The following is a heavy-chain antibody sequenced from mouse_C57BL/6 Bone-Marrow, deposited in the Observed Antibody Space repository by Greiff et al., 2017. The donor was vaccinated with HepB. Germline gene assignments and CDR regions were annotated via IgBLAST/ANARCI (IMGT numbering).Heavy chain of an antibody. V-gene: IGHV1-7*01. CDR3: ARRICYDYLWFAY. J-gene: IGHJ3*01. CDR2: INPSSGYT. CDR1: GYTFTSYW. D-gene: IGHD2-4*01. Sequence: QVHVKQSGAELAKPGASVKLSCKASGYTFTSYWMHWVKQRPGQGLEWIGYINPSSGYTKYNQKFKDKATLTADKSSSTAYMQLSSLTNEDSAVYYCARRICYDYLWFAYRGQGALVTLSA.